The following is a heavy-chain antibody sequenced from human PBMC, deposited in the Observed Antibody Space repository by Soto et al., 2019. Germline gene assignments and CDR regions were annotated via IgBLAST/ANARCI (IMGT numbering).Heavy chain of an antibody. J-gene: IGHJ6*03. V-gene: IGHV3-11*01. Sequence: QVKLVESGGGLVKPGGSLRLSCAASGFTFSDYYMSWIRQAPGKGLEWVSYISSSGSTRYDADSVKGRFTISRDTAKNSMYLQMNSRRAEDTAVYYCARAVAAAGYYYYYYYYMDVWGKGTTVTVSS. CDR2: ISSSGSTR. CDR1: GFTFSDYY. D-gene: IGHD6-13*01. CDR3: ARAVAAAGYYYYYYYYMDV.